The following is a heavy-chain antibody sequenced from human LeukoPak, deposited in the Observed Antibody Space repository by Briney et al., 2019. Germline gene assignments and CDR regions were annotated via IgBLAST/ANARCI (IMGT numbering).Heavy chain of an antibody. CDR3: ARQNSGFWFDP. Sequence: SETLSLTCTVSGGSISSYYWSWIRQPPGKGLEWIGYIYYSGSTNYNPSLKSRVTISVDTSKSQFSLELSSVTAADTAVYYCARQNSGFWFDPWGQGTLVTVSS. J-gene: IGHJ5*02. V-gene: IGHV4-59*01. CDR2: IYYSGST. CDR1: GGSISSYY. D-gene: IGHD5-12*01.